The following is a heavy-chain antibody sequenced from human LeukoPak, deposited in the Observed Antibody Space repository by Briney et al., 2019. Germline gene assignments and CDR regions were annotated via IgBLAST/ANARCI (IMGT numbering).Heavy chain of an antibody. Sequence: SETLSLTCTVSGGSISSYYWSWIRQPPGKGLEWIGYIYYSGSTNYNPSLKSRVTISVDTSKNQFSLKLNSVTAADTAVYYCARDPRGGTSRDNWFGPWGQGTLVTVSS. CDR1: GGSISSYY. V-gene: IGHV4-59*01. CDR3: ARDPRGGTSRDNWFGP. J-gene: IGHJ5*02. D-gene: IGHD1-1*01. CDR2: IYYSGST.